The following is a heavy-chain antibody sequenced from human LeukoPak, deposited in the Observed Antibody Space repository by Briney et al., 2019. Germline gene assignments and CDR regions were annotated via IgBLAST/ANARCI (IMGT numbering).Heavy chain of an antibody. Sequence: SETLSLTCAVYGGSFSGYYWSWIRQPPGKGLEWIGEINHSGSTNYNPSLKSRVTISVDTSKNQFSLKLSSVTAADTAVYYCARCRGYGGKYFDYWGQGTLVTVSS. CDR2: INHSGST. J-gene: IGHJ4*02. CDR1: GGSFSGYY. CDR3: ARCRGYGGKYFDY. D-gene: IGHD4-23*01. V-gene: IGHV4-34*01.